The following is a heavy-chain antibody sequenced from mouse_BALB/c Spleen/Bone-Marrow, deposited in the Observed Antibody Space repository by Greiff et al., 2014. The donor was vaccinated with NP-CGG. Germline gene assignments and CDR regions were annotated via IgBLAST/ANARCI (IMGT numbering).Heavy chain of an antibody. CDR2: IYPGDGYT. V-gene: IGHV1-87*01. Sequence: QLQQSVAELARPGASVKLSCKASGYTFTSYWMQGVRQRPGQGLEWIGAIYPGDGYTRYTQKFKGKATLTADKSSSTAYMQLSSLASEDSAVYHCARKNGNFDYWGQGTTLTVSS. CDR1: GYTFTSYW. J-gene: IGHJ2*01. D-gene: IGHD2-1*01. CDR3: ARKNGNFDY.